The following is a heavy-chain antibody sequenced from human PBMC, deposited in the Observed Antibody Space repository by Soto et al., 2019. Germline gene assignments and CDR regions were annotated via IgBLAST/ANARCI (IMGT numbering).Heavy chain of an antibody. J-gene: IGHJ4*02. CDR3: AKAVVLWFGELGPFDY. CDR2: ISGSGGSP. V-gene: IGHV3-23*01. D-gene: IGHD3-10*01. Sequence: EVQLLESGGGLVQPGGSLRLSCAASGFTFSSYAMSWVRQAPGKGLEWDSAISGSGGSPYYADSVKGRFTISGDNSKNTLYLQMNSLRAEDTAVYYCAKAVVLWFGELGPFDYWGQGTLVTVSS. CDR1: GFTFSSYA.